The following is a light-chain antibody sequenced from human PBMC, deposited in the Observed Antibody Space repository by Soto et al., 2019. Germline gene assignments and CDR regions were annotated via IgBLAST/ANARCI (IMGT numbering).Light chain of an antibody. V-gene: IGLV2-23*01. CDR1: SSDVGTYSL. J-gene: IGLJ3*02. CDR2: EGS. CDR3: CSYAGSTNFVL. Sequence: ALTQPASVSGSPGQSIIISCTGASSDVGTYSLVSWYQQHPGKAPKLMIYEGSRRPSGVSNRFSGSTSDNTASLTISGLQAEDEADYYCCSYAGSTNFVLYGGGTKLTVL.